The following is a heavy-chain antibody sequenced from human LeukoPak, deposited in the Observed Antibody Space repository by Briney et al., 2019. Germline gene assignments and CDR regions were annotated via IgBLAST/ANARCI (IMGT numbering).Heavy chain of an antibody. CDR2: IYSGGST. CDR1: GFTVSSNY. V-gene: IGHV3-53*01. CDR3: AKGSSSYYFAFDI. J-gene: IGHJ3*02. Sequence: GGSLRLSSAASGFTVSSNYMSWVRQAPGKGLEWVSVIYSGGSTYYADSVKGRFTISRDNSKNTLYLQMNCLRAEDTAVYYCAKGSSSYYFAFDIWGQGTMVTVSS. D-gene: IGHD6-13*01.